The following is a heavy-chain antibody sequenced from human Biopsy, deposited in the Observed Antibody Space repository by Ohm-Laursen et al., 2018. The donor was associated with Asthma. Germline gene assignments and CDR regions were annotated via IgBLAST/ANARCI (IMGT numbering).Heavy chain of an antibody. D-gene: IGHD2-21*02. CDR1: GCTFSRYG. CDR2: TSYDGSNK. J-gene: IGHJ6*02. V-gene: IGHV3-30*03. Sequence: RSLRLSCAAPGCTFSRYGMHWVRQPPGKGLEWVANTSYDGSNKYYGDSVKGRFTISRDNSKNTVYLQMSSLRAEDTAVYYCASYEVVTAILPMDVWGQGTPVTVSS. CDR3: ASYEVVTAILPMDV.